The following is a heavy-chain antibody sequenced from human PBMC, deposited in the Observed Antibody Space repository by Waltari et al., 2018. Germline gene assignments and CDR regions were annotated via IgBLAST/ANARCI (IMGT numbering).Heavy chain of an antibody. Sequence: EVQLVESGGGLVKPGGSLRLSCAASGFTFSTYTMNWVPQAPGKGLEWVSSISSGSNYIYYADSVKGRLTISRDNAKNSLYLQMNSLRAEDTAVYYCARDRYGDYSFDYWGQGTLVTVSS. CDR2: ISSGSNYI. CDR3: ARDRYGDYSFDY. J-gene: IGHJ4*02. CDR1: GFTFSTYT. V-gene: IGHV3-21*01. D-gene: IGHD4-17*01.